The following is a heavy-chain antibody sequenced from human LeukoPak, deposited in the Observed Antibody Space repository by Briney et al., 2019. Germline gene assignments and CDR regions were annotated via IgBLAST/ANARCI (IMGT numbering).Heavy chain of an antibody. CDR3: ARGGWYPESFQH. Sequence: SETLSLTCTVSGGSISSYYWNWIRQPPGKGLEWIGYIYYSGSTNYNPSLKSRATISVDTSKNQFSLKLSSVTAADTAVYYCARGGWYPESFQHWGQGGLVTVSS. CDR2: IYYSGST. D-gene: IGHD6-19*01. CDR1: GGSISSYY. V-gene: IGHV4-59*01. J-gene: IGHJ1*01.